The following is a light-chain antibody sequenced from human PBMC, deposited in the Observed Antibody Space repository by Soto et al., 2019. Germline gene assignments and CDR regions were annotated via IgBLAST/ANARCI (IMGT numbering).Light chain of an antibody. V-gene: IGKV1-39*01. CDR1: QTISTY. CDR2: DSS. Sequence: DIQMTQSPSSLSASVGDRVTITCRASQTISTYLNWYRQKPGKAPEVLIYDSSRLQSGVPSRFSGSGSGTDFTLTISGLQPDDLATYFCQQSYSAPWTFGQGTKVEI. CDR3: QQSYSAPWT. J-gene: IGKJ1*01.